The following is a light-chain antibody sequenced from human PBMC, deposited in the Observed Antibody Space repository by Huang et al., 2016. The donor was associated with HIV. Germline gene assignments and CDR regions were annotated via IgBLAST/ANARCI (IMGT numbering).Light chain of an antibody. Sequence: DIVMTQSPDSLTVSLGERATINCRSSQSLFFSSNKRSYLAWYQKKPGQPPKLVISWAYARESGVPDRFSGSGSETHFTLTINSLQAEDVAVYYCQQYYHNPLTFGGGTKVEI. CDR3: QQYYHNPLT. CDR2: WAY. V-gene: IGKV4-1*01. J-gene: IGKJ4*01. CDR1: QSLFFSSNKRSY.